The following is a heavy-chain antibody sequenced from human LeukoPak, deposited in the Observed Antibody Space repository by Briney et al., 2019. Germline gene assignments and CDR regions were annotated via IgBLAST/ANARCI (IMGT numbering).Heavy chain of an antibody. D-gene: IGHD3-22*01. Sequence: ASVKVSCKASGGTFSSYAISWVRQALGQGLEWMGRIIPILGIANYAQKFQGRVTITADKSTSTAYMELSSLRSEDTAVYYCARKGYYYDSSGYYYFDYWGQGTLVTVSS. CDR3: ARKGYYYDSSGYYYFDY. CDR1: GGTFSSYA. V-gene: IGHV1-69*04. CDR2: IIPILGIA. J-gene: IGHJ4*02.